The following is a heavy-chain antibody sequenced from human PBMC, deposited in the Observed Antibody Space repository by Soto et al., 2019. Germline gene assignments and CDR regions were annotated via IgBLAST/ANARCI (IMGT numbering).Heavy chain of an antibody. Sequence: VQLLESGGGLVQPGGSLRLSCAASGFTFDTYAISWVRQAPGRGLEWVSAISGSGATTYYADAVKGRFPISRDNSKNTLYLHIGSLRVDDTAIYYCATGTASYYFDSWGQGAPVTVSS. CDR1: GFTFDTYA. V-gene: IGHV3-23*01. CDR2: ISGSGATT. J-gene: IGHJ4*02. CDR3: ATGTASYYFDS.